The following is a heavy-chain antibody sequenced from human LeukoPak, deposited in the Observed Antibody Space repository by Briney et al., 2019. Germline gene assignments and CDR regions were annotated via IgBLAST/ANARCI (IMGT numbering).Heavy chain of an antibody. D-gene: IGHD6-13*01. CDR3: ARGNRLYSSSWSSLPFDI. V-gene: IGHV1-2*06. CDR1: GYTFTGYY. Sequence: GASVKVSCKASGYTFTGYYMHWVRQAPGQGLEWMGRINPNSGGTNYAQKFQGRVTMTRDTSISTAYMELSSLRSDDTAVYYCARGNRLYSSSWSSLPFDIWGQGTMVTVSS. CDR2: INPNSGGT. J-gene: IGHJ3*02.